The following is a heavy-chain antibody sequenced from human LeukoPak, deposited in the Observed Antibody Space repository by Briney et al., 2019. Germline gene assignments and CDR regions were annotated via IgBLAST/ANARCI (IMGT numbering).Heavy chain of an antibody. D-gene: IGHD6-19*01. CDR2: INHSGST. V-gene: IGHV4-34*01. CDR3: ARLPYSSGWYVY. Sequence: PSEALSLTCAVYGGSFSGYYWSWIRQPPGKGLEWIGEINHSGSTNYNPSLESRVTISVDTSKNQFSLKLSSVTASDTAMYYCARLPYSSGWYVYWGQGILVTVSS. CDR1: GGSFSGYY. J-gene: IGHJ4*02.